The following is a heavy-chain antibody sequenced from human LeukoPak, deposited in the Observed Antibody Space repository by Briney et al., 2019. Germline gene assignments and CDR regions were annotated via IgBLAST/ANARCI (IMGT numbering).Heavy chain of an antibody. D-gene: IGHD5-24*01. CDR1: GFSFSSYE. CDR2: ITSSGHIT. J-gene: IGHJ4*02. CDR3: AKSGYNRFDY. V-gene: IGHV3-48*03. Sequence: GGSLRLSCAASGFSFSSYEMNWVRQAPGKRLEWVAYITSSGHITYYADSVKGRFTISRDNAKNSLFLQMNSLRVEDTAVYYCAKSGYNRFDYWGQGTLVTVSS.